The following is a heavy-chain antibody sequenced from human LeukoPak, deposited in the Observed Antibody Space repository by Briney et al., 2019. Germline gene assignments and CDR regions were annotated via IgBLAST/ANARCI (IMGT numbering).Heavy chain of an antibody. V-gene: IGHV1-8*03. J-gene: IGHJ5*02. CDR2: MNPNSGNT. CDR1: GYTFTSYD. D-gene: IGHD3-10*01. Sequence: ASVKVSCKASGYTFTSYDINWVRQATGQGLEWMGWMNPNSGNTGYAQKFQGRVTITRNTSISTAYMELSSLRSEDTAVYYCARDGSSLWFGELWNWFDPWGQGTLVTVSS. CDR3: ARDGSSLWFGELWNWFDP.